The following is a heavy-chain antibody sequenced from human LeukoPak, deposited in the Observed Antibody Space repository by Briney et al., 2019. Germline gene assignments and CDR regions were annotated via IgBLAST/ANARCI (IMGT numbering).Heavy chain of an antibody. CDR3: AKDRAGVVVPAAWDLDY. CDR2: ISYDGSNK. CDR1: GFTFSSYG. V-gene: IGHV3-30*18. Sequence: PGGSLRLSCAASGFTFSSYGMHWVRQAPGKGLEWVAVISYDGSNKYYADSVKGRFTISRDNSKNTLYLQTNSLRAEDTAVYYCAKDRAGVVVPAAWDLDYWGQGTLVTVSS. J-gene: IGHJ4*02. D-gene: IGHD2-2*01.